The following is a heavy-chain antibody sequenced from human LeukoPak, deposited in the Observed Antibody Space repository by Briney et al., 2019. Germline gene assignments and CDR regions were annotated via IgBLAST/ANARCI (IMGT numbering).Heavy chain of an antibody. D-gene: IGHD3-16*01. J-gene: IGHJ4*02. V-gene: IGHV3-23*01. CDR1: GFTFSSYA. CDR2: ISGSGGST. CDR3: AKDSESREGEYFDY. Sequence: PGGSLRLSCAASGFTFSSYAMSRVRQAPGKGLEWVSAISGSGGSTYYADSVKGRFTISRDNSKNTLYLQMNSLRAEDTAVYYCAKDSESREGEYFDYWGQGTLVTVSS.